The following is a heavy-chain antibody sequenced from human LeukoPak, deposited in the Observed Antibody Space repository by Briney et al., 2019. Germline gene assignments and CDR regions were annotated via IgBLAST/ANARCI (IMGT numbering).Heavy chain of an antibody. CDR3: ANFGCSSTSCLDY. CDR2: ISGSGDSR. Sequence: GGSLRLSCAASGFAFSRYAVSWVRQAPGKGLEWVSAISGSGDSRYYADSVKGRFTISRDNSKNTLYLQMNSLRAEDTAVYYCANFGCSSTSCLDYWGQGTLVTVSS. J-gene: IGHJ4*02. V-gene: IGHV3-23*01. D-gene: IGHD2-2*01. CDR1: GFAFSRYA.